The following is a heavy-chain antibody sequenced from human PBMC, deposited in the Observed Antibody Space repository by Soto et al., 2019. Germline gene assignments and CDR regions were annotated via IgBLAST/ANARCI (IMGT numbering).Heavy chain of an antibody. V-gene: IGHV3-21*06. CDR3: ARDFKVSQYYYYCMDV. J-gene: IGHJ6*03. CDR1: GFTFSSYS. Sequence: EVQLVESGGGLVKPGGSLRLSCVVSGFTFSSYSMNWVRQAPGKGLEWISSISSSSIYTYYADSVTGRFSISRDNAKNSGYLQMNSLRAEDTAVYYCARDFKVSQYYYYCMDVWGKGTTVTVSS. D-gene: IGHD2-8*01. CDR2: ISSSSIYT.